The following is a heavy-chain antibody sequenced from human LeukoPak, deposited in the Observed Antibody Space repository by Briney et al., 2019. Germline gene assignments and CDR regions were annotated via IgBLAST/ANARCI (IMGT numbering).Heavy chain of an antibody. J-gene: IGHJ4*02. Sequence: SVKVSCKASGGTFSSYAISWVRQAPGQGLEWMGGIIPIFGTANYAQKFQGRVTITTDESTSTAYMELSSLRSEDTAVYYCATKALRFLEWLFPDYWGQGTLVTVSS. CDR3: ATKALRFLEWLFPDY. V-gene: IGHV1-69*05. CDR2: IIPIFGTA. CDR1: GGTFSSYA. D-gene: IGHD3-3*01.